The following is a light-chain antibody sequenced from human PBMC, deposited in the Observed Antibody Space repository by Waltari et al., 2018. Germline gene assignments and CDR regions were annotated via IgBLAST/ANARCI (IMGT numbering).Light chain of an antibody. J-gene: IGLJ3*02. CDR2: QDT. CDR3: QALGTGAWV. Sequence: WCHHNHGQSPLLVIYQDTKRPSGIPGRLSGSKSGNAATLTISGTQAMDEADYYCQALGTGAWVFGGGTKLTVL. V-gene: IGLV3-1*01.